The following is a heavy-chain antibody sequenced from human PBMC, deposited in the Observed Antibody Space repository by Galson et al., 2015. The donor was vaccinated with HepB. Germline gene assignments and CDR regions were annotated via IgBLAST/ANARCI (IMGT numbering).Heavy chain of an antibody. Sequence: SLRLSCAASGFTLSSYAMSWVRQAPGKGLEWVSSISPTGGNTFYADSVKGRFTISRDNNKNTLFLQTTSLRAEDTAVYYCAKPDRESSAWYAGGYFDHWGQGALVTVSS. CDR1: GFTLSSYA. CDR3: AKPDRESSAWYAGGYFDH. J-gene: IGHJ4*02. V-gene: IGHV3-23*01. CDR2: ISPTGGNT. D-gene: IGHD6-19*01.